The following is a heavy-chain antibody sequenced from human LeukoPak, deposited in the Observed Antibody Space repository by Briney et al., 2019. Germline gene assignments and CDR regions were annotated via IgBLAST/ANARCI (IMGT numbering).Heavy chain of an antibody. Sequence: ASVKVFCKASGYTFTGYYMHWVRQAPGQGPEWMGWINPNSRGTNYAQKFQGSVTMTRYTSLSTVYMELSRLRSDDTAVYYCATQATSGWHFSWGQGTLVTVSS. CDR3: ATQATSGWHFS. CDR2: INPNSRGT. D-gene: IGHD6-19*01. V-gene: IGHV1-2*02. J-gene: IGHJ5*02. CDR1: GYTFTGYY.